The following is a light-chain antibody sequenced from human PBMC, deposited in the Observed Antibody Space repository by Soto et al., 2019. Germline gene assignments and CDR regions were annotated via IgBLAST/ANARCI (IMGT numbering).Light chain of an antibody. Sequence: PSSLSASVGDRVTITCRASQGIRNDLGWYQQKPGKAPKRLIYAASRRATGIPDRFSGSGSGSDFTLTISRLEPEDFAVYYCQQYGTFGQGTKVDIK. CDR3: QQYGT. J-gene: IGKJ1*01. CDR1: QGIRND. V-gene: IGKV1-17*01. CDR2: AAS.